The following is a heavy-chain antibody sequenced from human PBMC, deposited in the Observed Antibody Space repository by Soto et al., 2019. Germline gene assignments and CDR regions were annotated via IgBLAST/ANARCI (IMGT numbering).Heavy chain of an antibody. Sequence: QVQLVESGGGVVQPGRSLRLSCAASGITFSSNAMHWVRQAPGKGLEWVAVVSYDGSNKYYADSVKDRFTISRDNSRNTLYLQGNSLRAEDTAVYYCAREGGPYYFDYWGQGTLVTVSS. CDR3: AREGGPYYFDY. V-gene: IGHV3-30-3*01. J-gene: IGHJ4*02. CDR1: GITFSSNA. D-gene: IGHD3-16*01. CDR2: VSYDGSNK.